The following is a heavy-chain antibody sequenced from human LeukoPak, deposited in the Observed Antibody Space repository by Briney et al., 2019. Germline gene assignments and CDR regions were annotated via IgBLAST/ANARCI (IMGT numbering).Heavy chain of an antibody. Sequence: PSETLSLTCTVSGGSISSRPYYWGWVRQPPGKGLEWIGTISYSGTTYYNPSLKSRVTMSVDTSKNQFSLKLSSVTAADTAVYYCARDGKLVDTAMEYYYYYYMDVWGKGTTVTISS. D-gene: IGHD5-18*01. CDR1: GGSISSRPYY. CDR2: ISYSGTT. J-gene: IGHJ6*03. CDR3: ARDGKLVDTAMEYYYYYYMDV. V-gene: IGHV4-39*07.